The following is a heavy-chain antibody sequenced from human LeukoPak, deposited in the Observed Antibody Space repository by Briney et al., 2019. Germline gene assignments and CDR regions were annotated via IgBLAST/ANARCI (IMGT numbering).Heavy chain of an antibody. CDR3: AKFPHPAMASSRDDY. CDR1: EFTFSSYE. V-gene: IGHV3-48*03. J-gene: IGHJ4*02. Sequence: GGSLRLSCVASEFTFSSYEMNWVRQAPGRGLEWVSYISSSGSTTYFADSVKARFTTSRDNAKNSLFLQMNSLRADATAVYYCAKFPHPAMASSRDDYWGQGTLVTVSS. CDR2: ISSSGSTT. D-gene: IGHD5-18*01.